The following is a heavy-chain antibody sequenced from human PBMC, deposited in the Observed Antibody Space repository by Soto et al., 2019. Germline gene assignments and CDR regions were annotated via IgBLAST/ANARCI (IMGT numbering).Heavy chain of an antibody. D-gene: IGHD2-8*01. CDR2: INPSGGST. CDR1: GYTFTSYY. J-gene: IGHJ6*02. CDR3: ARDTRYCTNGVCPSMGMDV. Sequence: ASVKVSCKASGYTFTSYYMHWVRQAPGQGLEWMGIINPSGGSTSYAQKFQGRVTMTRDTSTSTVYMELSSPRSEDTAVYYCARDTRYCTNGVCPSMGMDVWGQGTTVTVSS. V-gene: IGHV1-46*01.